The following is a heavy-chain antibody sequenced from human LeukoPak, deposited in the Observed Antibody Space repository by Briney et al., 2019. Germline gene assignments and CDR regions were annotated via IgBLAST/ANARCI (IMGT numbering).Heavy chain of an antibody. CDR1: GFTFSSYS. J-gene: IGHJ3*02. CDR2: ISSSSSYI. D-gene: IGHD1-20*01. V-gene: IGHV3-21*01. Sequence: GGALRLSCAASGFTFSSYSMNWVRQAPGKGLEWVSSISSSSSYIYYADSVKGRFTISRDNAKNSLYLQMISLRAEDTAVYYCAREYNWNDAAFDICGQGTMVTVSS. CDR3: AREYNWNDAAFDI.